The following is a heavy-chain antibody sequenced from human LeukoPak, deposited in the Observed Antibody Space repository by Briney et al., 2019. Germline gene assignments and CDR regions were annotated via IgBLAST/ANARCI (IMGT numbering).Heavy chain of an antibody. CDR3: TSDWDTRDWGISWRFDY. CDR1: GFTFSSFS. Sequence: GGSLRLSCAASGFTFSSFSMTWGRQAPGKGLEWVSSISSSSSSIYYADSVKGRFTISRDNAKNSLYLQMNCLRAEDTAVYYCTSDWDTRDWGISWRFDYWGQGTLVTVSS. J-gene: IGHJ4*02. D-gene: IGHD3-16*01. V-gene: IGHV3-21*01. CDR2: ISSSSSSI.